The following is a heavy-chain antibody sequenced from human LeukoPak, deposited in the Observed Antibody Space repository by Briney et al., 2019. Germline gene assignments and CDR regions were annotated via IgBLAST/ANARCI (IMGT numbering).Heavy chain of an antibody. J-gene: IGHJ6*02. V-gene: IGHV4-4*07. D-gene: IGHD3-3*01. CDR1: GGSISSYY. CDR2: IYTSGST. Sequence: SETLSLTCTVSGGSISSYYWSWIRQPAGKGLEWIGRIYTSGSTNYNPSLKSRVTMSVDTSKNQFSLKLSSVTAADTAVYYCAGRKTYYDFWFMDVWGQGTTVTVSS. CDR3: AGRKTYYDFWFMDV.